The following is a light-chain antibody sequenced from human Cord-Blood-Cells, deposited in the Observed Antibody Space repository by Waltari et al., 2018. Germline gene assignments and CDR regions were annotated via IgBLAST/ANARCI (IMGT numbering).Light chain of an antibody. CDR3: QQSYSTPPT. CDR1: QSISSY. J-gene: IGKJ1*01. CDR2: AAS. V-gene: IGKV1-39*01. Sequence: DIQRTQSPSPLSASVGDRVTITCRASQSISSYLNWYQQKPGKAPKILIYAASSLQSGVPSRFSGSGSGTDFTLTISSLQPEDFATYYCQQSYSTPPTFGQGTKVEIK.